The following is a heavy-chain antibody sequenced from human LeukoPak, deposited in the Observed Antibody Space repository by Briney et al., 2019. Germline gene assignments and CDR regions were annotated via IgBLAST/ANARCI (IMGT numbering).Heavy chain of an antibody. D-gene: IGHD2-2*01. CDR2: IYYSGGN. Sequence: SEALSLTCAVPVGSISSGMYYWGWIRQPPGKGLEWIVSIYYSGGNYYNPSLKSRVTIPVDTSKNQFSLKLSSVTAADTAVYYCARHVVSLPSAARPLHFDYWGQGTLVTVSP. V-gene: IGHV4-39*01. CDR1: VGSISSGMYY. CDR3: ARHVVSLPSAARPLHFDY. J-gene: IGHJ4*02.